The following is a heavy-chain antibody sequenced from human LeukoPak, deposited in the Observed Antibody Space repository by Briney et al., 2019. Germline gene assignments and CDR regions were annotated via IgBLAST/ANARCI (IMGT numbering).Heavy chain of an antibody. CDR3: AIPYSSSSGRFAFDI. V-gene: IGHV4-34*01. Sequence: ASETLSLTCAVYGGSFSGYYWSWIRQPPGKGLEWIGEINHSGSTNYNPSLKSRVTISVDTSKNQFSLKPSSVTAADTAVYYCAIPYSSSSGRFAFDIWGQGTMVTVSS. CDR2: INHSGST. D-gene: IGHD6-6*01. CDR1: GGSFSGYY. J-gene: IGHJ3*02.